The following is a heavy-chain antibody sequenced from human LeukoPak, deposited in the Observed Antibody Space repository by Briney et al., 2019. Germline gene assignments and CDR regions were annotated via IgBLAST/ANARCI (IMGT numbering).Heavy chain of an antibody. Sequence: ASVKVSCKASGYTFTGYYMHWVRQAPGQGLEWMGWINPNSGGTNYAQKFQGRVTMTRDTSISTAYMELSRLRSDDTAVYYCARALSYSSSWYRFTCDYWGQGSLVTVSS. CDR3: ARALSYSSSWYRFTCDY. CDR2: INPNSGGT. J-gene: IGHJ4*02. D-gene: IGHD6-13*01. V-gene: IGHV1-2*02. CDR1: GYTFTGYY.